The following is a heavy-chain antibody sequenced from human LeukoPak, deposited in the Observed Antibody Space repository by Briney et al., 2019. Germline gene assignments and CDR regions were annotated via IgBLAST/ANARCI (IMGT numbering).Heavy chain of an antibody. CDR2: IYHSGST. CDR3: AREGYCSGGSCDNWFDP. V-gene: IGHV4-30-2*01. J-gene: IGHJ5*02. CDR1: GGSISSGGYS. Sequence: SETLSLTCAVSGGSISSGGYSWSWIRQPPGTGLEWIGYIYHSGSTYYNPSLKSRVTIPVDRSKNQFSLNLSSVTAADTAVYYCAREGYCSGGSCDNWFDPWGQGTLVTVSS. D-gene: IGHD2-15*01.